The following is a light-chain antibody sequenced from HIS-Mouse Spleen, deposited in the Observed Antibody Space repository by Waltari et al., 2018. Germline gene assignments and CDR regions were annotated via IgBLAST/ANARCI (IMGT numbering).Light chain of an antibody. CDR1: ALPKKY. V-gene: IGLV3-25*03. CDR3: QSADSSGTYVV. Sequence: SYELTQPPSVSVSPGQTARITCPGDALPKKYAYWYQQKPGQAPVLVVSKDSERPSGIPERFSGSSSGTTVTLTISGVQAEDEADYYCQSADSSGTYVVFGGGTKLTVL. CDR2: KDS. J-gene: IGLJ2*01.